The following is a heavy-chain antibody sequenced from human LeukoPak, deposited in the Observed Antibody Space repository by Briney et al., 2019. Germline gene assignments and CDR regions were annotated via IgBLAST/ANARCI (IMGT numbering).Heavy chain of an antibody. D-gene: IGHD2-2*01. CDR2: LSAYNGNT. CDR3: ARVHIVVVPAASDY. J-gene: IGHJ4*02. Sequence: GASVKVSCKASGYTFTSYGISWVRQAPGQGLKWMGWLSAYNGNTNYAQKLQGRVTMTTDTSTSTAYMELRSLRSDDTAVYYCARVHIVVVPAASDYWGQGTLVTVSS. V-gene: IGHV1-18*01. CDR1: GYTFTSYG.